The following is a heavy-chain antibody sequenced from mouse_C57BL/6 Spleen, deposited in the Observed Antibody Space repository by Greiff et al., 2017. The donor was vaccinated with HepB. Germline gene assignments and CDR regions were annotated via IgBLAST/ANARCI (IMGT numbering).Heavy chain of an antibody. Sequence: VKLMESGPELVKPGASVKLSCKASGYTFTSYDINWVKQRPGQGLEWIGWIYPRDGSTKYNEKFKGKATLTVDTSSSTAYMELHSLTSEDSAVYFCARCGNYDYYAMDYWGQGTSVTVSS. J-gene: IGHJ4*01. CDR1: GYTFTSYD. CDR3: ARCGNYDYYAMDY. D-gene: IGHD2-1*01. V-gene: IGHV1-85*01. CDR2: IYPRDGST.